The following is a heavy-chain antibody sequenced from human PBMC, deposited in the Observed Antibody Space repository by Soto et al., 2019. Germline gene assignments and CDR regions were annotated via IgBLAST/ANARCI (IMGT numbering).Heavy chain of an antibody. CDR1: GYTFTSYA. J-gene: IGHJ4*02. Sequence: ASVKVSCKASGYTFTSYAMHWVRQAPGQRLEWMGWINAGNGNTKYSQKFQGRVTITRDTSASTAYMELSSLRSEDTAVYYCVKSDLGPAAIYYFDYWGQGTLVTVSS. D-gene: IGHD2-2*01. CDR3: VKSDLGPAAIYYFDY. V-gene: IGHV1-3*01. CDR2: INAGNGNT.